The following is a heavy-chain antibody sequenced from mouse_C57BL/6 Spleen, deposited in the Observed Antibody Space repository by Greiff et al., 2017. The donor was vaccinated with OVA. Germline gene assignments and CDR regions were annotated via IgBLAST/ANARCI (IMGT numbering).Heavy chain of an antibody. Sequence: QVQLKQSGPELVKPGASVKISCKASGYAFSSSWMNWVKQRPGKGLEWIGRIYPGDGDTNYNGKFKGKATLTADKSSSTAYMQLSSLTSEDSAVYCCARVLLLRYAMDYWGQGTSVTVSS. J-gene: IGHJ4*01. D-gene: IGHD1-1*01. CDR3: ARVLLLRYAMDY. CDR2: IYPGDGDT. CDR1: GYAFSSSW. V-gene: IGHV1-82*01.